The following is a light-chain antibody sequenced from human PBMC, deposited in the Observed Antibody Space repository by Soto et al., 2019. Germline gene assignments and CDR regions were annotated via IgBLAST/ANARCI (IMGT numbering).Light chain of an antibody. Sequence: EMVLTQSPATLSLSPGERATLSRGASQSVYSSYLAWYQQKPGLAPRLLIYDASSRATGIPDRFSGSGSGTDFTLTISRLEPEDFAVYYCQQYGSSPRTFGQGTKVDIK. CDR1: QSVYSSY. CDR2: DAS. CDR3: QQYGSSPRT. V-gene: IGKV3D-20*01. J-gene: IGKJ1*01.